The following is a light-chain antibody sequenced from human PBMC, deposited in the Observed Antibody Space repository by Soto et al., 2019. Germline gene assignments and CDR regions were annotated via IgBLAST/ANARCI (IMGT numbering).Light chain of an antibody. CDR2: RNN. V-gene: IGLV1-47*01. CDR3: AAWDDSPNWV. CDR1: SSNIGSNY. Sequence: QSALTQPPSASGTPGQRVTISCSGSSSNIGSNYVYWYQQLPGTAPKLLIYRNNQRPSGVPDRFSGSKSGTSASLAISGLRSEDEADYYCAAWDDSPNWVFGGGTKLTVL. J-gene: IGLJ3*02.